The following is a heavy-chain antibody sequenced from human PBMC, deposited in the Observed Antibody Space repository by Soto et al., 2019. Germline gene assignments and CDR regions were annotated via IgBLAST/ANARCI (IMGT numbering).Heavy chain of an antibody. CDR1: GGSVTGGGFC. Sequence: QVQLQESGPGLVKPSQTLSLTCTVSGGSVTGGGFCWRWIRQHPGEGLEFIGYMCYSGSTNYNPSLKSQVAISIDTSKNQFSLTLTFVTAADTAVYYCASRDYGYTFKNWGQGTMVTVSS. D-gene: IGHD4-17*01. CDR3: ASRDYGYTFKN. CDR2: MCYSGST. V-gene: IGHV4-31*01. J-gene: IGHJ3*02.